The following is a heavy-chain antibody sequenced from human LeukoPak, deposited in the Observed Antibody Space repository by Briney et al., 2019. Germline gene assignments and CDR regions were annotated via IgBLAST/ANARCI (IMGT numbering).Heavy chain of an antibody. Sequence: GGSLRLSCAASGFTFSTFAMTWVRQAPGKGLEWVSSISDGSTYYADSVKGRLTISRDNSKNTLYLQMNSLRAEDTAVYYCARDLITGTSHWGQGTLVTVSS. CDR3: ARDLITGTSH. V-gene: IGHV3-23*01. J-gene: IGHJ4*02. D-gene: IGHD1-20*01. CDR2: ISDGST. CDR1: GFTFSTFA.